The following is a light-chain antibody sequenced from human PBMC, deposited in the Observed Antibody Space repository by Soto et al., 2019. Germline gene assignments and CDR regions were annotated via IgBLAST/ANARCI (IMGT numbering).Light chain of an antibody. Sequence: QSVLTQPAYVSGSPGRSLTISCTGTSSDVGGYNYVSWYQQHPGKAPKLMIYDVSNRPSGVSNRFSGSKSGNTASLTISGLQAEDEADYYCCSYAGSSTYVFGTGTKVTAL. CDR2: DVS. J-gene: IGLJ1*01. CDR1: SSDVGGYNY. CDR3: CSYAGSSTYV. V-gene: IGLV2-23*02.